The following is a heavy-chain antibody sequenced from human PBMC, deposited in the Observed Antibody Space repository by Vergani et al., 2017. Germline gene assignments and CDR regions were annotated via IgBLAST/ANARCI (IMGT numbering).Heavy chain of an antibody. V-gene: IGHV3-11*06. J-gene: IGHJ3*01. CDR1: GFTFSDYY. Sequence: QVQLVESGGGLVKPGGSLRLSCAASGFTFSDYYMSWIRQAPGKGLEWVSYISSSSSYTNYADSVKGRFTISRDNAKNSLYLQMNSLRAEDTAVYYCAKDREVVVPAAISFDYWGQGTMVTVSS. CDR2: ISSSSSYT. CDR3: AKDREVVVPAAISFDY. D-gene: IGHD2-2*02.